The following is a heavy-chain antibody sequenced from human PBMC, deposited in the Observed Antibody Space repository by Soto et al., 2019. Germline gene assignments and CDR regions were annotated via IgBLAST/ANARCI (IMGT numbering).Heavy chain of an antibody. D-gene: IGHD2-8*01. Sequence: QVQLVQSGAEVKKPGSSVKVSCKASGGTFSSYTISWVRQAPGQGLEWMGRIIPILGIANYAQKFQGRVTITADKSTSTAYMELSSLGTDDTAVYYCAKGQTMVYAMESYYYMDVWVKGDHGHSLL. V-gene: IGHV1-69*02. CDR2: IIPILGIA. J-gene: IGHJ6*03. CDR3: AKGQTMVYAMESYYYMDV. CDR1: GGTFSSYT.